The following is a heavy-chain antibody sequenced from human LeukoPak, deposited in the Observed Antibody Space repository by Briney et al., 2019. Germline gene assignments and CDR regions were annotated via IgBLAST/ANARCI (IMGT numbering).Heavy chain of an antibody. Sequence: GASVKVSCKASGYTFTRYDISWVRQAPGQGLEWMGWISAYNGNTNYAQKLQGRVTMTTDTSTSTAYMELRSLRSDDTAVYYCARLPIGWELPENYFDYWGQGTLVTVSS. J-gene: IGHJ4*02. D-gene: IGHD1-26*01. CDR1: GYTFTRYD. CDR3: ARLPIGWELPENYFDY. V-gene: IGHV1-18*01. CDR2: ISAYNGNT.